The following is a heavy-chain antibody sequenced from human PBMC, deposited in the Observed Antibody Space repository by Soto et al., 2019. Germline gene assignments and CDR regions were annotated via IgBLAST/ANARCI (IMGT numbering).Heavy chain of an antibody. V-gene: IGHV4-39*07. CDR3: ARIVKDYYDSSGYYYFEY. J-gene: IGHJ4*02. CDR2: IYYSGST. Sequence: SETLSLTCAVSGGSISSSSYYWGWIRQPPGKGLEWIGCIYYSGSTYYNPSLKSRVTISVDRSKNQFSLKLSSVTAADTAVYYCARIVKDYYDSSGYYYFEYWGQGTLVTVSS. D-gene: IGHD3-22*01. CDR1: GGSISSSSYY.